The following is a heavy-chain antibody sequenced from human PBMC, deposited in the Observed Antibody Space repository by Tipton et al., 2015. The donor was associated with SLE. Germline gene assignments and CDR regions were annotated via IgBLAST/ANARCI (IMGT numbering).Heavy chain of an antibody. CDR3: AKALSMVQGLDY. J-gene: IGHJ4*02. V-gene: IGHV3-48*03. CDR2: ISSSGTNT. CDR1: GFTFSSYE. D-gene: IGHD3-10*01. Sequence: SLRLSCAASGFTFSSYEMNWVRQAPGKGLEWISYISSSGTNTYYADSVKGRFTISRDNSKNTLYLQMNSLRAEDTAVYYCAKALSMVQGLDYWGQGTLVTVSS.